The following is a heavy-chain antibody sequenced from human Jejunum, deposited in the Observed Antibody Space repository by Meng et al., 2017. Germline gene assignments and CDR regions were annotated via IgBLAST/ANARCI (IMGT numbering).Heavy chain of an antibody. D-gene: IGHD3-22*01. CDR2: ISAHNGDT. Sequence: ASVKVSCKASGYSFRSYGINWVRQAPGQGLERMGWISAHNGDTKYAQNFQDRVTMTTDTSTSTAYMELRSLRSDDTAVYYCARLRVSYSSSAANAYWGQGTLVTVSS. J-gene: IGHJ4*02. V-gene: IGHV1-18*01. CDR1: GYSFRSYG. CDR3: ARLRVSYSSSAANAY.